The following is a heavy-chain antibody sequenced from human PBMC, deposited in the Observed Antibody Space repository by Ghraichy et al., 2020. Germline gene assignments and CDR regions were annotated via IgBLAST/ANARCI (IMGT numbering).Heavy chain of an antibody. Sequence: GESLNISCAASGITISDYYMSWIRQAPGGGLEWVSFISADSSYILYADSVQGRFTISKDNVRNSLHLEMNSLRVEDTATYYCAREAVAGRIDYWGQGTPVTVSS. CDR3: AREAVAGRIDY. J-gene: IGHJ4*02. CDR1: GITISDYY. CDR2: ISADSSYI. D-gene: IGHD6-19*01. V-gene: IGHV3-11*06.